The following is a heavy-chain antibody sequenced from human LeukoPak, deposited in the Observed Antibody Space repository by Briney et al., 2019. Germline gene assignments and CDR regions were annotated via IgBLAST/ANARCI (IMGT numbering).Heavy chain of an antibody. CDR1: GYTFTGYY. CDR2: INPNSGGT. D-gene: IGHD2-2*02. J-gene: IGHJ4*02. V-gene: IGHV1-2*02. Sequence: GASVKVSCKASGYTFTGYYMHWVRQAPGQGLEWMGWINPNSGGTNYAQKFQGRVTMTRDTSISTAYMELSRLRSDDTAVYYCARRDRYCSSTSCYTGFGYWGQGTLVTVSS. CDR3: ARRDRYCSSTSCYTGFGY.